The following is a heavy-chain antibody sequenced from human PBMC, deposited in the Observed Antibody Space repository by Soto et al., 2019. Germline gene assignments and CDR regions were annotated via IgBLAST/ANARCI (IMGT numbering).Heavy chain of an antibody. CDR3: VRGSYHAAGVRHNLEFFGP. J-gene: IGHJ5*01. CDR1: GFTFSTFA. D-gene: IGHD2-8*01. CDR2: IWSDRNDK. Sequence: HPGGSLRLSCTTSGFTFSTFALQWVRQAPGKGQERVAIIWSDRNDKDYADSVKGRFIVSRDHSKNTLSLQMYTLRAEDTPVYYCVRGSYHAAGVRHNLEFFGPWGQGTLVTVSS. V-gene: IGHV3-33*01.